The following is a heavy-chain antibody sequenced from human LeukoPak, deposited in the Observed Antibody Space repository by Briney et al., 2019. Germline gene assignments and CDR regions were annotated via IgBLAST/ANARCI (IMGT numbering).Heavy chain of an antibody. CDR2: IIPIFGTA. Sequence: GASVKVSCKASGYTFTSYGISWVRQAPGQGLEWMGGIIPIFGTANYAQKFQGRVTITADKSTSTAYMELSSLRSEDTAVYYCARESDYYDSVWFDPWGQGTLVTVSS. CDR1: GYTFTSYG. D-gene: IGHD3-22*01. CDR3: ARESDYYDSVWFDP. J-gene: IGHJ5*02. V-gene: IGHV1-69*06.